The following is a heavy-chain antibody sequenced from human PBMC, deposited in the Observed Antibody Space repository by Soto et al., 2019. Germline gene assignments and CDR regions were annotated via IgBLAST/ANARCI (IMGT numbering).Heavy chain of an antibody. CDR3: ASGSGPNDAFDI. CDR2: IYYSGST. Sequence: QVQLQESGLGLVKPSETLSLTCTVSGGSVSSGSYYWSWIRQPPGKGPEWIGYIYYSGSTNYNPYLKCSVTKSVDTSKTQFSPKLSSVTAADTAVYSCASGSGPNDAFDIWGQGTIVTVSS. J-gene: IGHJ3*02. V-gene: IGHV4-61*01. D-gene: IGHD2-15*01. CDR1: GGSVSSGSYY.